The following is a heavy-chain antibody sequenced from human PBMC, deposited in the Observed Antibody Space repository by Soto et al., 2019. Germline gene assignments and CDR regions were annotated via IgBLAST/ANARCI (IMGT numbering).Heavy chain of an antibody. D-gene: IGHD3-10*01. CDR3: ARAVTPSYYYGSAFHYYYYYMDV. J-gene: IGHJ6*03. CDR2: INAGNGNT. Sequence: GASVKVSCEASGYTFTSYAMHWVRQAPGQRLEWMGWINAGNGNTKYSQKFQGRVTITRDTSASTAYMELSSLRSEDTAVYYCARAVTPSYYYGSAFHYYYYYMDVWGKGTTVTVSS. CDR1: GYTFTSYA. V-gene: IGHV1-3*01.